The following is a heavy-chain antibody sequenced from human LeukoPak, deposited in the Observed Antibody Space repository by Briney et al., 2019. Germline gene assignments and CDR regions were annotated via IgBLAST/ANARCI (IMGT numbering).Heavy chain of an antibody. D-gene: IGHD4-23*01. J-gene: IGHJ3*02. Sequence: SETLSLTCTVSGGSISSGDYYWSWIRQPPGKGLEWIGYIYYSGSTYYNPSLKSRVTISVDTSKNQFSLKLSSVTAADTAVYYCARDPRPPAVVTPGENAFDIWGQGTMVTVSS. CDR3: ARDPRPPAVVTPGENAFDI. CDR1: GGSISSGDYY. CDR2: IYYSGST. V-gene: IGHV4-30-4*01.